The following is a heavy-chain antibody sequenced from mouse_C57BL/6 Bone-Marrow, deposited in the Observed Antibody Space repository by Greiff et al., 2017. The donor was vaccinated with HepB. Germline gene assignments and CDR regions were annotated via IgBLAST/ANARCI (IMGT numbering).Heavy chain of an antibody. CDR1: GYTFTDHT. J-gene: IGHJ4*01. Sequence: QVQLQQSDAELVKPGASVKISCKVSGYTFTDHTIHWMKQRPEQGLEWIGYIYPRDGSTKYNEKFKGKATLTADKSSSTAYMQLNSLTSEDSAVYFCARAHDYGSSYYAMDYWGQGTSVTVSS. V-gene: IGHV1-78*01. CDR2: IYPRDGST. CDR3: ARAHDYGSSYYAMDY. D-gene: IGHD2-4*01.